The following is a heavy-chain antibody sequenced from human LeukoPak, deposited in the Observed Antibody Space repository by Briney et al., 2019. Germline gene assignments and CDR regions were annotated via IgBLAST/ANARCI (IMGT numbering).Heavy chain of an antibody. Sequence: PVASVKVSCKASGYTFSGTGWYLYWLRQAPGQGLECMGWIYPNNGATAYAQKFQGRVAMTRDTSITTAYMELSRLRPDDTAVYYCARDGPAQMVDFDYWGQGTLVTVSS. V-gene: IGHV1-2*02. CDR3: ARDGPAQMVDFDY. CDR1: GYTFSGTGWY. CDR2: IYPNNGAT. D-gene: IGHD3-10*01. J-gene: IGHJ4*02.